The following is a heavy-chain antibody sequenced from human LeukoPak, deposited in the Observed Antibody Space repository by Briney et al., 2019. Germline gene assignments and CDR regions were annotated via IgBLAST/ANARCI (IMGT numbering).Heavy chain of an antibody. V-gene: IGHV3-30*18. J-gene: IGHJ4*02. CDR2: ISYDGSNG. CDR1: GFTFNSYG. CDR3: AKNRNTYAYIPIRCYFDY. Sequence: SGGSLRLSCAASGFTFNSYGMHWVRQAPGKGLEWVAVISYDGSNGYFADSVKGRFTISRDNSKNTLFLQMNSLRAEDTAMYYCAKNRNTYAYIPIRCYFDYWGQGTLVTVSS. D-gene: IGHD3-16*01.